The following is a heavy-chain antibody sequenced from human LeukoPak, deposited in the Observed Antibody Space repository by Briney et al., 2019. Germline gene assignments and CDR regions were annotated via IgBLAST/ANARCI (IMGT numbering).Heavy chain of an antibody. V-gene: IGHV4-30-2*01. CDR3: ARDYCTNGVCYYFDY. J-gene: IGHJ4*02. CDR2: IYHSGST. Sequence: SQTLSLTCAVSGGSISSGGYSWSWIRQPPGKGLEWIGYIYHSGSTYYNPSLKSRVTISVDRSKSQFSLKLSSVTAADTAVYYCARDYCTNGVCYYFDYWGQGTLVTVSS. D-gene: IGHD2-8*01. CDR1: GGSISSGGYS.